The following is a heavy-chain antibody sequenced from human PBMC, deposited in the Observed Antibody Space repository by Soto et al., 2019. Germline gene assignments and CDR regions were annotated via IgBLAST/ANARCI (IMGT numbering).Heavy chain of an antibody. J-gene: IGHJ6*02. V-gene: IGHV3-30-3*01. D-gene: IGHD6-19*01. Sequence: QVQLVESGGGVVQPGRSLRLSCAASGFTFSSYAMHWVRQAPGKGLEWVAVISYDGSNKYYADSVKGRFTISRDNSXXPXYXXMNSLRAEDTAVYYCARGERQWLVKNLPQNDGMDVWGQGTTVTVSS. CDR2: ISYDGSNK. CDR1: GFTFSSYA. CDR3: ARGERQWLVKNLPQNDGMDV.